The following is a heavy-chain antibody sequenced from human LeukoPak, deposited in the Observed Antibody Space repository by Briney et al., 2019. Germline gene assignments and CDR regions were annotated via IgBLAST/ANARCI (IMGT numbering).Heavy chain of an antibody. CDR3: ATPYYDFWSGYSS. CDR2: IYYSGST. V-gene: IGHV4-59*01. D-gene: IGHD3-3*01. CDR1: GGSISSYY. Sequence: SETLSLTCTVSGGSISSYYWSWLRQPPGKGLEWIGYIYYSGSTNYNPSLKSRVTISVDTSKNQFSLKLSSVTAADTAVYYCATPYYDFWSGYSSWGQGTLVTVSS. J-gene: IGHJ4*02.